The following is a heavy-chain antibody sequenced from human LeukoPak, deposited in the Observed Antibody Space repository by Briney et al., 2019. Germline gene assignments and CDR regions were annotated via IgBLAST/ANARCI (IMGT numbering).Heavy chain of an antibody. CDR3: AKDPVDYYDSSGYFDY. D-gene: IGHD3-22*01. V-gene: IGHV3-23*01. J-gene: IGHJ4*02. CDR2: ISGSGGSA. Sequence: PGGSLRLSCAASGFTFSSYEMNWVRQAPGKGLEWVSAISGSGGSAYYADSVKGRFTISRDNSKNTLYLQMNSLRAEDTAVYYCAKDPVDYYDSSGYFDYWGQGTLVTVSS. CDR1: GFTFSSYE.